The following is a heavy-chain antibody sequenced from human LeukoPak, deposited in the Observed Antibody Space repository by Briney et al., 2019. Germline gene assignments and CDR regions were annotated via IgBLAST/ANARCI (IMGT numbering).Heavy chain of an antibody. Sequence: PSETLSLTCTVSGGSISSYYWSWIRQPPGKGLEWIGYIYYSGSTNYNPSLKSRVTISVDTSKNQFSLKLSSVTAADTAVYYCARAGSGWDNWFDPWGQGTLVTVSS. J-gene: IGHJ5*02. CDR2: IYYSGST. V-gene: IGHV4-59*01. D-gene: IGHD6-19*01. CDR3: ARAGSGWDNWFDP. CDR1: GGSISSYY.